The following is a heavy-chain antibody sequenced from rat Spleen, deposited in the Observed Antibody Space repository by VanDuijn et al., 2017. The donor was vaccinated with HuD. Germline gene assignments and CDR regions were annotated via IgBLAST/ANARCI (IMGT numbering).Heavy chain of an antibody. D-gene: IGHD1-12*02. J-gene: IGHJ2*01. CDR1: GFTFSDYY. CDR3: ARPGTSNTMVRYYLDY. CDR2: ISTGGGNT. V-gene: IGHV5S14*01. Sequence: EVQLVESDGGLVQPGRSLKLSCAASGFTFSDYYMAWVRQPTTKGLEWVASISTGGGNTYYRDSVKGRFTISRAKTKNTQYLQMDSLMSEDTATYYGARPGTSNTMVRYYLDYWGQGDMVTVSS.